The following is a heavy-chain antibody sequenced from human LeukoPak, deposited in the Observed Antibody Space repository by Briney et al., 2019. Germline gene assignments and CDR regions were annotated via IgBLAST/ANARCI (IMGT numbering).Heavy chain of an antibody. J-gene: IGHJ3*02. D-gene: IGHD3-10*01. Sequence: ASVKVSCKASVYTFTGYYMQWVRQAPGQGLEWMGWINPNSGGTNYAQKFQGWVTMTRDTSISTAYMELSRLRSDDTAVYYCARAILWFGNDAFDIWGQGTMVTVSS. V-gene: IGHV1-2*04. CDR3: ARAILWFGNDAFDI. CDR1: VYTFTGYY. CDR2: INPNSGGT.